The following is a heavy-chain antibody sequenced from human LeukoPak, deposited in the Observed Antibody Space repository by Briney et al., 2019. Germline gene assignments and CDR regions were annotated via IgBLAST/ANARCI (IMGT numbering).Heavy chain of an antibody. Sequence: GGSLRLSCAASGFTFSSYWMSWVRQAPGKGLEWVANIKQDGSEKYYVDSLKGRFTISRDNAKNSLYLQMSSLRAEDTAVYYCARGRYNSGLYPDYFDYWGQGTLVTVSS. CDR1: GFTFSSYW. CDR3: ARGRYNSGLYPDYFDY. J-gene: IGHJ4*02. D-gene: IGHD6-19*01. V-gene: IGHV3-7*01. CDR2: IKQDGSEK.